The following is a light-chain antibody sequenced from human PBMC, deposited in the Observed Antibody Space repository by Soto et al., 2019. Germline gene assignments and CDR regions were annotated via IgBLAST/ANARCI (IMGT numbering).Light chain of an antibody. CDR3: QQSNSSPPT. V-gene: IGKV1-39*01. CDR1: QSITNY. CDR2: AAS. Sequence: DIQMTQSPSALSASVGDRVTITCRASQSITNYLNWYQHKPGQAPNRLIYAASTLQAGVPSRFRGSGSGTDFTLTISSLQPEDFATYFCQQSNSSPPTFGGGTKVDIK. J-gene: IGKJ4*01.